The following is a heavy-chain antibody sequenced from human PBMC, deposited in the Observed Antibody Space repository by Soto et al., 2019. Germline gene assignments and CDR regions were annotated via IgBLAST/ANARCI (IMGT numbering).Heavy chain of an antibody. CDR1: GYTFTSYD. D-gene: IGHD5-18*01. CDR3: ARGGYSYCLNYYYYYMDV. J-gene: IGHJ6*03. CDR2: MNPNSGNT. V-gene: IGHV1-8*01. Sequence: ASVKVSCKASGYTFTSYDINWVRQATGQGLEWMGWMNPNSGNTGYAQKFQGRVTMTRNTSISTAYMELSSLRSEDTAVYYCARGGYSYCLNYYYYYMDVWGKGTTVTVSS.